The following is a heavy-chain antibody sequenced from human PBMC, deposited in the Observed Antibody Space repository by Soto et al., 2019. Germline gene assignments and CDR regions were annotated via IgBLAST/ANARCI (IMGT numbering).Heavy chain of an antibody. V-gene: IGHV3-30*18. CDR1: GFTFSDYA. D-gene: IGHD6-19*01. J-gene: IGHJ4*02. CDR3: AKGGRQWLVTSDFTS. Sequence: VQLVESGGGVVQPGRSLRLSCAASGFTFSDYAMHWVRQAPGKGLEWVAVVSHDGRNTHYADSVKGRFTISRDSSKNPVSREMTSLRAGDTAVYYCAKGGRQWLVTSDFTSWGQGALVTVSS. CDR2: VSHDGRNT.